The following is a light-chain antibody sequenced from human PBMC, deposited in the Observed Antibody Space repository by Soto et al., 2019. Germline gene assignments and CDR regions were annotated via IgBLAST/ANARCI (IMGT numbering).Light chain of an antibody. CDR2: GAS. Sequence: EIVLTQSPGTLSLSPGERATLSCRASQSVSSSYLAWYQQKPGQAPRLLIYGASTRATGIPDRFSGSGSGTDFTLTISRPEPEDFAVYYCQQYGSSLFTFGPGTKVDFK. V-gene: IGKV3-20*01. J-gene: IGKJ3*01. CDR1: QSVSSSY. CDR3: QQYGSSLFT.